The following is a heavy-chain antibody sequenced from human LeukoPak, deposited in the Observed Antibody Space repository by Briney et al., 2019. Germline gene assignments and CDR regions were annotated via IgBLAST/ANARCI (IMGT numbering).Heavy chain of an antibody. CDR1: GYTFTSYG. D-gene: IGHD3-22*01. CDR3: ARDLTTISMTVVAPTFDY. Sequence: ASVKVSCKASGYTFTSYGISWVRQAPGQGLEWMGIINPSGDSTNYAQKFQGRVTMTRDTSTSTVYMELSSLRSEDTAVYYCARDLTTISMTVVAPTFDYWGQGTLVTVSS. CDR2: INPSGDST. J-gene: IGHJ4*02. V-gene: IGHV1-46*01.